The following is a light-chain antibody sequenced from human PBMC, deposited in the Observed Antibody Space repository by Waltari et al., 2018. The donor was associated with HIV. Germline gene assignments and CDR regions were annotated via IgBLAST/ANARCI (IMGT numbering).Light chain of an antibody. CDR3: QQYYNWPPYT. CDR2: ATS. V-gene: IGKV3-15*01. Sequence: EIVMTQSPATLSVSLGERATLSCRTSQSVSSNLAWYQQKPGQAPRLLIYATSTRATGIPARFSGSGSGTEFTLTISSLQSEDLAVYYCQQYYNWPPYTFGQGTKLEIK. CDR1: QSVSSN. J-gene: IGKJ2*01.